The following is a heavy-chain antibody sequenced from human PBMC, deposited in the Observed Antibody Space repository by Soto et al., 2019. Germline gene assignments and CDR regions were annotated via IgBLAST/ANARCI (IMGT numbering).Heavy chain of an antibody. CDR3: AIGESTMVLGPLDYGLDV. J-gene: IGHJ6*02. Sequence: QVQLVQSGAEVKEPGSSVKVSCKASGGTFRTFAISWVRQAPGQGPEWMGGIIPVFGTPNYAQKFQGRVTNTAEEPTSTAYMELNSLGCEHTAGSYCAIGESTMVLGPLDYGLDVWGQGTTVTVSS. D-gene: IGHD3-10*01. CDR2: IIPVFGTP. V-gene: IGHV1-69*01. CDR1: GGTFRTFA.